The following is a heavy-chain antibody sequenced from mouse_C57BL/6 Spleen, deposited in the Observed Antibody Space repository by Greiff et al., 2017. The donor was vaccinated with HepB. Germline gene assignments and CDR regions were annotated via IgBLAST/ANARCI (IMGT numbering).Heavy chain of an antibody. CDR1: GYAFSSSW. D-gene: IGHD1-1*01. CDR3: ARSDYGRRERFAY. J-gene: IGHJ3*01. V-gene: IGHV1-82*01. Sequence: VQLQQSGPELVKPGASVKISCKASGYAFSSSWMNWVKQRPGKGLEWIGRIYPGDGDTNYNGKFKGKATLTADKSSSTAYMQLSSLTSEDSAVYFCARSDYGRRERFAYWGQGTLVTVSA. CDR2: IYPGDGDT.